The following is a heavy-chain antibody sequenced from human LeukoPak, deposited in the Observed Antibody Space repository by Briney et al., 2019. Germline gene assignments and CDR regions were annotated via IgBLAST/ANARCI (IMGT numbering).Heavy chain of an antibody. V-gene: IGHV1-18*01. CDR1: NYTFSNYP. CDR2: INAYSGNT. CDR3: TRGSSSQYFQH. Sequence: GASVKVSCKASNYTFSNYPISWVRQAPGQRLEWLGWINAYSGNTNYAQKVQGRVTMTTDRSTSTAYMELASLRPDDTAIYYCTRGSSSQYFQHWGQGTLVTVSS. D-gene: IGHD6-6*01. J-gene: IGHJ1*01.